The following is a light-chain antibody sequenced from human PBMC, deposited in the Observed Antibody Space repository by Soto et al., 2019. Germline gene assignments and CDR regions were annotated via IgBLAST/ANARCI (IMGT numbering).Light chain of an antibody. V-gene: IGKV3-20*01. CDR2: GAS. CDR1: QSVSGSC. Sequence: EIVLTQSPGTLSLSPGERATLSCRASQSVSGSCLAWYQQKPGQAPRLLTYGASSRATGIPDRFSGSGSGTDFTLTISRLEPEDFAVYYCQQYGSTPLTFGHGTKVDIK. J-gene: IGKJ3*01. CDR3: QQYGSTPLT.